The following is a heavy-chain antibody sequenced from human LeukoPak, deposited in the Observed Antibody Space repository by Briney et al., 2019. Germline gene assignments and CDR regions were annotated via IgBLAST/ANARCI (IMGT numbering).Heavy chain of an antibody. CDR2: INHSGRT. J-gene: IGHJ4*02. V-gene: IGHV4-34*01. CDR1: GGSFSGYY. D-gene: IGHD6-13*01. Sequence: SGTLSLTCAVYGGSFSGYYWSWLRQPPGKGLEWIGEINHSGRTNYNPSLKSRVTISVDTSKNRFPLKLSPVTAANTAVYYWARDLFRYSRSGIFAYWGQGTLVTVSS. CDR3: ARDLFRYSRSGIFAY.